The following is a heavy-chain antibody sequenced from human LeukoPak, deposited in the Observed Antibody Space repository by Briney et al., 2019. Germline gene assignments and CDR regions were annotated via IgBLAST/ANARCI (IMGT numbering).Heavy chain of an antibody. CDR1: GFTVSSNY. CDR3: ARVWDVSSAGALDY. Sequence: TGGSLRLSCAASGFTVSSNYMSWVRQAPGKGLEWVSVIYSGGSTYYADSVKGRFTISRHNSKNTLYLQMNSLRAEDTAVYYCARVWDVSSAGALDYWGQGTLVTVSS. V-gene: IGHV3-53*04. J-gene: IGHJ4*02. D-gene: IGHD6-6*01. CDR2: IYSGGST.